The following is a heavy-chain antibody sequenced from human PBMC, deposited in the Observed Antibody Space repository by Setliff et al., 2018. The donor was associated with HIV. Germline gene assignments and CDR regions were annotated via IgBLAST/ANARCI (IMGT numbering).Heavy chain of an antibody. CDR3: ARMDITGTWRWFDP. CDR1: GDSISSGGYY. CDR2: IYYSGAT. Sequence: SETLSLTCTVSGDSISSGGYYWSWIRQLPGKGLEWIGYIYYSGATYYNPSLKNRVTISLDTSKNQFSLKLNSVTAADTAIYYCARMDITGTWRWFDPWGLGTLVTVSS. D-gene: IGHD1-7*01. V-gene: IGHV4-31*03. J-gene: IGHJ5*02.